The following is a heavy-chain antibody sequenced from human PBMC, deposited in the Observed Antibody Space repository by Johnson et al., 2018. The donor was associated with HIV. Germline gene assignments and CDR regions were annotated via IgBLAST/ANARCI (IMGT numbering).Heavy chain of an antibody. CDR1: GFTFSDYY. D-gene: IGHD3-16*01. J-gene: IGHJ3*02. CDR3: ARDRRIMITFGADVFDI. V-gene: IGHV3-11*04. Sequence: QVQLVESGGGLVKPGGSLRLSCAASGFTFSDYYMNWIRQAPGKGLEWVSYISSNGSTIYYADSVKGRFTFSRDNAKNSLYLQMNSLRAEDTAVYYCARDRRIMITFGADVFDIWGQGTMVTVSS. CDR2: ISSNGSTI.